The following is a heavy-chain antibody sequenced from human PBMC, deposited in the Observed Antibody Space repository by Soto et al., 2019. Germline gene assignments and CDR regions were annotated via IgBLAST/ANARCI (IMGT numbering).Heavy chain of an antibody. CDR1: GFTFSNAA. V-gene: IGHV3-64D*08. CDR2: ISGNGEKP. CDR3: LQCLNV. J-gene: IGHJ4*02. Sequence: PGGSPRLSCSASGFTFSNAAMHWVRQAPGKGLEYVSIISGNGEKPYYTDSAKGRFIISRDNYKNTLYLQMSSLRSEDKGVYYCLQCLNVWRKGALVTVSS.